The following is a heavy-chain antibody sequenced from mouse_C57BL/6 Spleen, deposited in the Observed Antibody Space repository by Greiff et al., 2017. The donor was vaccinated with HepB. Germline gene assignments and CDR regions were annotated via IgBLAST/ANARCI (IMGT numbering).Heavy chain of an antibody. CDR1: GFTFTDYY. CDR3: ARDDYPGTYAMDY. CDR2: IRNKANGYTT. D-gene: IGHD2-4*01. Sequence: EVKLMESGGGLVQPGGSLSLSCAASGFTFTDYYMSWVRQPPGKALEWLGFIRNKANGYTTEYSASVKDRFTISRDNSQSILYLQMNALRAEDSATYYSARDDYPGTYAMDYWGQGTSVTVSS. J-gene: IGHJ4*01. V-gene: IGHV7-3*01.